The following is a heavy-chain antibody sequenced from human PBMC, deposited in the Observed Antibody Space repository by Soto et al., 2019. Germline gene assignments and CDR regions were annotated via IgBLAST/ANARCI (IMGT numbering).Heavy chain of an antibody. J-gene: IGHJ4*02. Sequence: QVQLQESGPGLVKPSETLSLTCTVSGGSISGYYWSWVRQPPGKGLEWIGYVYYTGATNYNPSLNSRVTMSLDTSKNQFSRRLSSMTAADTAVHYCARLHRYCSGGSCYVVDYWGQGTLVTVSS. D-gene: IGHD2-15*01. CDR2: VYYTGAT. V-gene: IGHV4-59*08. CDR3: ARLHRYCSGGSCYVVDY. CDR1: GGSISGYY.